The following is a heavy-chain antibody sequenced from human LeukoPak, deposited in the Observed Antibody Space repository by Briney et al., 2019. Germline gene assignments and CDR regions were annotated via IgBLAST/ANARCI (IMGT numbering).Heavy chain of an antibody. CDR1: GFTFSGHA. Sequence: GGSLRLSCAASGFTFSGHAMSWVRQAPVKGLEWVSAISGSSGRTYYADSVKGRFTISRDNSKNTLHLQMNSLRAEDTAVYYCAKGPLTEVAGTTWDYWGQGTPVTVSS. V-gene: IGHV3-23*01. D-gene: IGHD6-19*01. CDR2: ISGSSGRT. CDR3: AKGPLTEVAGTTWDY. J-gene: IGHJ4*02.